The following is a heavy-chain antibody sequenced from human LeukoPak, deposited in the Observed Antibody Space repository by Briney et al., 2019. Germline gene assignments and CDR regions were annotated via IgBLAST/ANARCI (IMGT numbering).Heavy chain of an antibody. V-gene: IGHV4-34*01. CDR3: ARDKHPAPYYYDSSGYYYPYYGMDV. CDR1: GFTFSSYS. Sequence: GSLRLSCAASGFTFSSYSVNWIRQPPGKGLEWIGEINHSGSTNYNPSLKSRVTISVDTSKNQFSLKLSSVTAADTAVYYCARDKHPAPYYYDSSGYYYPYYGMDVWGQGTTVTVSS. D-gene: IGHD3-22*01. J-gene: IGHJ6*02. CDR2: INHSGST.